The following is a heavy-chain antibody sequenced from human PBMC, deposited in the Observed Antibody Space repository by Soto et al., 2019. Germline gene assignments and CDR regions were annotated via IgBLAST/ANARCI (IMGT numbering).Heavy chain of an antibody. V-gene: IGHV3-23*01. Sequence: PGGSLRLSCAASGFTFSSYAMSWVRQAPGKGLEWVSAISGSGGSTYYADSVKGRFTISRDNSKNTLYLQMNSLRAEDTAVYYCAKSHHITMIVESVLWNWGQGTLVTVSS. CDR3: AKSHHITMIVESVLWN. J-gene: IGHJ4*02. CDR2: ISGSGGST. CDR1: GFTFSSYA. D-gene: IGHD3-22*01.